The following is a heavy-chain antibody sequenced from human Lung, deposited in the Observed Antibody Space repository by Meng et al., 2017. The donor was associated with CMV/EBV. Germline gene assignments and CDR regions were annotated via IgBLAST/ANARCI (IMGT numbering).Heavy chain of an antibody. J-gene: IGHJ6*02. D-gene: IGHD2-2*01. V-gene: IGHV3-9*01. CDR1: GFILGDYA. Sequence: SLRLXCVVFGFILGDYATHWVRPVPGKGLEWVSGISWNYLNRGYAGSVKGPFTIYRDNAKNSLYLQMTSLRAEDTALYYCAKVHQYCSSTSCYGDSGYYGMDVWGQGTXVTVSS. CDR2: ISWNYLNR. CDR3: AKVHQYCSSTSCYGDSGYYGMDV.